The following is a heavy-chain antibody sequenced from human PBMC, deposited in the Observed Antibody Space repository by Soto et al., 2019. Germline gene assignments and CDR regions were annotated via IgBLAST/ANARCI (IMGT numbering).Heavy chain of an antibody. Sequence: GGSLRLSCAASGFTFSSYAMSWVRQAPGKGLEWVSAISGSGGSTYYADSVKGRFTISRDNSKNTLYLQMNSLRAEDTAVYYCAKVPRGPRDILTGFRRGWFDPWGQGTLVTVSS. CDR3: AKVPRGPRDILTGFRRGWFDP. CDR2: ISGSGGST. V-gene: IGHV3-23*01. J-gene: IGHJ5*02. CDR1: GFTFSSYA. D-gene: IGHD3-9*01.